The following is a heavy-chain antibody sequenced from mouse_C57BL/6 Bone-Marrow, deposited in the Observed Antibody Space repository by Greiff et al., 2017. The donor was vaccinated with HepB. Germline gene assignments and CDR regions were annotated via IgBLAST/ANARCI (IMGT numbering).Heavy chain of an antibody. CDR3: ARTFDGYYSYYYAMDY. CDR1: GFTFSDYG. Sequence: EVQRVESGGGLVKPGGSLKLSCAASGFTFSDYGMHWVRQAPEKGLEWVAYISSGSSTIYYADTVKGRFTISRDNAKNTLFLQMTSLRSEDTAMYYCARTFDGYYSYYYAMDYWGQGTSVTVSS. CDR2: ISSGSSTI. V-gene: IGHV5-17*01. J-gene: IGHJ4*01. D-gene: IGHD2-3*01.